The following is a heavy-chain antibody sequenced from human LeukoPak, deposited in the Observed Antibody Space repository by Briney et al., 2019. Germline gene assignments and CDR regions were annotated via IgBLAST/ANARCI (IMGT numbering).Heavy chain of an antibody. CDR1: GFTFSSYE. D-gene: IGHD6-13*01. Sequence: GGSLTLSCAASGFTFSSYEMNWVRQAPGKGLEWPSYISSSGSTIYYADSVKGRFTISRDNAKNSLYLQMNSLRAEDTAVYYCAREQAAAGTMDYWGQGTLVTVSS. V-gene: IGHV3-48*03. J-gene: IGHJ4*02. CDR3: AREQAAAGTMDY. CDR2: ISSSGSTI.